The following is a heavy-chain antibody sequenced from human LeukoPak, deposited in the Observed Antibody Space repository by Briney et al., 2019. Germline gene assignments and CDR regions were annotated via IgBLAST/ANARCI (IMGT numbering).Heavy chain of an antibody. CDR2: INGGGSST. Sequence: GGSLRLSCAASGFTFSYYAMNWVRQAPGKGLEWVSGINGGGSSTNYADSVKGRFTISRDNSKNTLYLQMNGLRAEDTAVYYCAKKRESYGGYPNWGQGTLVTVSS. J-gene: IGHJ4*02. D-gene: IGHD5-12*01. V-gene: IGHV3-23*01. CDR3: AKKRESYGGYPN. CDR1: GFTFSYYA.